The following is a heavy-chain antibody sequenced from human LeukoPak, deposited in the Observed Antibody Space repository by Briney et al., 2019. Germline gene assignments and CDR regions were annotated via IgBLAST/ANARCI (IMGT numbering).Heavy chain of an antibody. D-gene: IGHD2-8*01. J-gene: IGHJ5*02. CDR2: MNPNSGNT. Sequence: ASVKVSCKASGYTFTSYDINWVRRATGQGLEWMGWMNPNSGNTGYAQKFQGRVTMTRNTSISTAYMELSSLRSEDTAVYYCARGSMTLQGYSWFDPWGQGTLVTVSS. V-gene: IGHV1-8*01. CDR3: ARGSMTLQGYSWFDP. CDR1: GYTFTSYD.